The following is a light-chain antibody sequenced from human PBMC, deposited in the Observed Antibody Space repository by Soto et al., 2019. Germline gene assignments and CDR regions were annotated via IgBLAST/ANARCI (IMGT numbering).Light chain of an antibody. V-gene: IGLV1-40*01. CDR1: SSNIGASID. CDR2: DNT. J-gene: IGLJ1*01. Sequence: QSALTQPPSVSGAPGQRVTISCTGSSSNIGASIDVHWYQQLPGTAPKLLIYDNTNRPSGVPGRFSGSKSGTSASLAITGLQAEDEADYYCQSYDTSLSSYVFGTGTKLTVL. CDR3: QSYDTSLSSYV.